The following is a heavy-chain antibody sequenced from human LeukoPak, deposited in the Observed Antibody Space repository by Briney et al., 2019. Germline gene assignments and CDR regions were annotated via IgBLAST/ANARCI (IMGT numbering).Heavy chain of an antibody. D-gene: IGHD1-26*01. J-gene: IGHJ4*02. V-gene: IGHV4-59*01. CDR3: ARTRSGYSTLGY. Sequence: SETLSLTCTVSGDSISPYYWSWIRQPPGGGLEWIGYVFYTGSTNYNPSLKSRVTISVDTSGNQFSLKLTSVTAADTAVYYCARTRSGYSTLGYWGQGTLVTVSS. CDR1: GDSISPYY. CDR2: VFYTGST.